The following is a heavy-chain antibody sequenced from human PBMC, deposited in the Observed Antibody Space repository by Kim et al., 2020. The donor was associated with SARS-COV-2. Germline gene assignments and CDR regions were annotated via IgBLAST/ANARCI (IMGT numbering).Heavy chain of an antibody. V-gene: IGHV3-7*03. Sequence: GGSLRLSCAASGFTFSSYWMSWVRQAPGKGLEWVANIKQDGSEKYYVDSVKGRFTISRDNAKNSLYLQMNSLRAEDTAVYYCAREGLGYCSSTSCPHWGYWGQGTLVTVSS. CDR2: IKQDGSEK. CDR1: GFTFSSYW. CDR3: AREGLGYCSSTSCPHWGY. J-gene: IGHJ4*02. D-gene: IGHD2-2*01.